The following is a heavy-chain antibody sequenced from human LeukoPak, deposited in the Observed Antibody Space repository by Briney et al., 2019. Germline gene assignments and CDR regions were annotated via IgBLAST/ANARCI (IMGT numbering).Heavy chain of an antibody. CDR2: ISSSGSTI. J-gene: IGHJ6*04. V-gene: IGHV3-48*03. CDR3: SGLSITTITGV. D-gene: IGHD3-10*01. CDR1: GFTFSSYE. Sequence: GGSLRLSCAASGFTFSSYEMNWVRQAPGQGLAWVSYISSSGSTIYYADSVKGRFTISRDNAKNSLYLQMNSLRAEDTAVYYCSGLSITTITGVWGKGTTVTIYS.